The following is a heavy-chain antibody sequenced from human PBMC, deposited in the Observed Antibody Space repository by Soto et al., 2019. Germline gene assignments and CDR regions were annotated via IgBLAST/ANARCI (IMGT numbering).Heavy chain of an antibody. J-gene: IGHJ4*02. CDR1: GGTFSSYA. CDR3: AETAAALRGPFDY. CDR2: IIPIFGTA. D-gene: IGHD6-13*01. V-gene: IGHV1-69*06. Sequence: GASVKVSCKASGGTFSSYAISWVRQAPGQGLEWMGGIIPIFGTANYAQKFQGRVTITADKSTSTAYMELSSLRSEDTAVYYCAETAAALRGPFDYWGRGTLVTVSS.